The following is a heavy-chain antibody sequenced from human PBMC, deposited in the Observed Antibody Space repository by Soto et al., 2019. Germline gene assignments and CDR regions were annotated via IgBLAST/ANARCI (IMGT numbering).Heavy chain of an antibody. D-gene: IGHD7-27*01. V-gene: IGHV1-69*13. CDR3: ARSSSANWGCEACYSYYGMQV. Sequence: SVKVSCKACGGTFSSYAISWVRQARGQGREWMGGIIPIFGTANYAQKFQGRVTITADESTSTAYMELSSLRSEDTAVYYCARSSSANWGCEACYSYYGMQVWGQATTVNVSS. CDR2: IIPIFGTA. J-gene: IGHJ6*01. CDR1: GGTFSSYA.